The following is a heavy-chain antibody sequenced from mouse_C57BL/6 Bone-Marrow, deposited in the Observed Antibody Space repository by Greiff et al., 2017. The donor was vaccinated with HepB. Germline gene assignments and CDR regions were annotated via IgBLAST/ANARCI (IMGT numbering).Heavy chain of an antibody. CDR2: IYPGGGYT. V-gene: IGHV1-63*01. Sequence: QVQLQQSGAELVRPGTSVKMSCKASGYTFTNYWIGWAKQRPGHGLEWIGDIYPGGGYTNYNEKFKGKATLTADKSSSTAYMQFSSLTSEDSAIYYCARVAQAHFDYGGQGTTLTVSS. D-gene: IGHD3-2*02. J-gene: IGHJ2*01. CDR3: ARVAQAHFDY. CDR1: GYTFTNYW.